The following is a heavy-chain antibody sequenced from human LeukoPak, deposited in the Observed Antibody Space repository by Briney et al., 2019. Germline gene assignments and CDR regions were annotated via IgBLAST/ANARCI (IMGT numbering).Heavy chain of an antibody. CDR1: GFTFSIDG. CDR3: ARDRYYYDSSGYYYDY. CDR2: IWYDGSNK. Sequence: PGGSLRLSCAASGFTFSIDGMHWVRQAPGKGLEWVAVIWYDGSNKYYADSVKGRFTISRDNSKNTLYLEMNSLRAEDTAVYYCARDRYYYDSSGYYYDYWGQGTLVTVSS. D-gene: IGHD3-22*01. V-gene: IGHV3-33*01. J-gene: IGHJ4*02.